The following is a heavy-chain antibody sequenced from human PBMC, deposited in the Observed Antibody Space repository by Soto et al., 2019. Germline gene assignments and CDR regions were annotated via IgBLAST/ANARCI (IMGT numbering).Heavy chain of an antibody. Sequence: SETLSLTCTVSGDSICSSNYFWGWIRQPPGKGLEWIGTIFYSGSTYHNPSLKSRVTISVDTSKNQFSLKLTSVTAADTALYYCARRYGWLYFDYWGQGSLVTVSS. CDR2: IFYSGST. CDR1: GDSICSSNYF. D-gene: IGHD3-10*01. J-gene: IGHJ4*02. CDR3: ARRYGWLYFDY. V-gene: IGHV4-39*01.